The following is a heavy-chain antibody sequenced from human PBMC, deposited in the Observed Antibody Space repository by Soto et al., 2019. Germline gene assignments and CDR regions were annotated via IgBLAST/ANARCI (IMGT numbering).Heavy chain of an antibody. CDR1: GYTFTGYY. CDR2: INPNSGGT. D-gene: IGHD3-10*01. J-gene: IGHJ6*02. CDR3: ARGLFTTVRVYGMDV. V-gene: IGHV1-2*04. Sequence: ASVKVSCKASGYTFTGYYMHWVRQAPGQGLEWMGWINPNSGGTNYAQKFQGWVTMTRDTSISTAYMELSRLRSDDTAVYYCARGLFTTVRVYGMDVWGQGTTVTVSS.